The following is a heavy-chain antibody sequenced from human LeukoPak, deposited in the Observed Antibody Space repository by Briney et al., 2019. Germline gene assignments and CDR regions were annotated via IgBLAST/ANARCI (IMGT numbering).Heavy chain of an antibody. V-gene: IGHV4-30-2*01. CDR3: ARARGGNSIEYFQH. Sequence: SETLSLTCTVSGGSISSSSYYWGWIRQPPGKGLEWIGYIYHSGSTYYNPSLKSRVTISVDRSKNQFSLKLSSVTAADTAVYYCARARGGNSIEYFQHWGQGTLVTVSS. J-gene: IGHJ1*01. D-gene: IGHD4-23*01. CDR2: IYHSGST. CDR1: GGSISSSSYY.